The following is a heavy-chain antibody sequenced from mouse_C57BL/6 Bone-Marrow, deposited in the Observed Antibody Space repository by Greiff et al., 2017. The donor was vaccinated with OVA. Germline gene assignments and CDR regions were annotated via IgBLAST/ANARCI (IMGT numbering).Heavy chain of an antibody. Sequence: QVQLQQPGAELVKPGASVKMSCKASGYTFTSYWITWVKQRPGQGLEWIGDISPGSGRNNSNEKLKRKATLTVEKSSSTADMQLRILTSDDSAVYYCARSGITTVEGDFAMDYWGQGTSVTVSS. V-gene: IGHV1-55*01. CDR2: ISPGSGRN. J-gene: IGHJ4*01. CDR3: ARSGITTVEGDFAMDY. D-gene: IGHD1-1*01. CDR1: GYTFTSYW.